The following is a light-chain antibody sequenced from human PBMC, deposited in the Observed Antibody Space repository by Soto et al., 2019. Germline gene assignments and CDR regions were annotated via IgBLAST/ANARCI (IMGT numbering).Light chain of an antibody. CDR1: QSVRTS. CDR2: ATS. Sequence: DIQMTQSPSSLSASVGDRVTITCRASQSVRTSFNWYQEKPGKAPKLLIWATSTLQSGVPSRFSGSGSGTDFTLTISSLQPEDFATYYCQQSYSLSFTFGPGTKVDIK. CDR3: QQSYSLSFT. J-gene: IGKJ3*01. V-gene: IGKV1-39*01.